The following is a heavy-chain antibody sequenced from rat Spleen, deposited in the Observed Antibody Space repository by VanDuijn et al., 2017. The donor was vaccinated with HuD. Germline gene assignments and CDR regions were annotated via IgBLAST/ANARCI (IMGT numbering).Heavy chain of an antibody. CDR1: GFNFNDYW. CDR3: TRDEAITAAY. V-gene: IGHV5-31*01. Sequence: EVKLVESGGGLVQPGRSLKLSCAASGFNFNDYWMGWVRQAPGKGLEWVASISNTGGTTYYPDSVKGRFTISRANAKSTLYLQMNSLRSEDTATYYCTRDEAITAAYWGQGTLVTVSS. CDR2: ISNTGGTT. D-gene: IGHD1-10*01. J-gene: IGHJ3*01.